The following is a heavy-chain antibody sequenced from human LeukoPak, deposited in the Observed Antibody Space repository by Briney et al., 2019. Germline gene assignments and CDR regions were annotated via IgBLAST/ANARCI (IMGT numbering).Heavy chain of an antibody. J-gene: IGHJ4*02. CDR2: IYYSGST. D-gene: IGHD3-22*01. CDR1: GGSISSYY. CDR3: ARVEYYYDSGGYPKPIYFDY. Sequence: KSSETLSLTCTVSGGSISSYYWSWIRQPPGKGLEWIGSIYYSGSTYYNPSLKSRVTISVDTSKNQFSLKLSSVTAADTAVYYCARVEYYYDSGGYPKPIYFDYWGQGTLVTVSS. V-gene: IGHV4-39*07.